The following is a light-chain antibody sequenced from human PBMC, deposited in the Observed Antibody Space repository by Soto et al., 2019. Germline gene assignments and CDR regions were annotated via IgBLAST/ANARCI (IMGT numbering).Light chain of an antibody. V-gene: IGLV1-44*01. J-gene: IGLJ1*01. CDR1: SSNIGSKT. CDR2: SNY. Sequence: QSVLTQPPSASGTPGQRVTISCSGSSSNIGSKTVHWYQQLPGTAPKLLIDSNYQRPSGVPARFSGSKSGTSASLAISGLESEDEADYYCSAWDASLNGYVFGTGTTLTVL. CDR3: SAWDASLNGYV.